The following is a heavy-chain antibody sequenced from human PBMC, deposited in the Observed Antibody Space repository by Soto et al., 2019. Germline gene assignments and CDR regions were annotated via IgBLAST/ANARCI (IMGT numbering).Heavy chain of an antibody. CDR3: ATTVVPAAIWWFDP. CDR2: ISAYNGNT. Sequence: GASVKVSCKASGYTFTSYGISWVRQAPGQGLEWMGWISAYNGNTNYAQKLQGRVTMTTDTSTSTAYMELRSLRSDDTAVYYCATTVVPAAIWWFDPWGQGTLVTVSS. D-gene: IGHD2-2*01. CDR1: GYTFTSYG. J-gene: IGHJ5*02. V-gene: IGHV1-18*01.